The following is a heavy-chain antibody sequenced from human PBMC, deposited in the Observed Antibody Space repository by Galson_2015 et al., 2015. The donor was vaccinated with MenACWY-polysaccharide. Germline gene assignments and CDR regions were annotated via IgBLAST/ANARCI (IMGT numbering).Heavy chain of an antibody. J-gene: IGHJ4*02. V-gene: IGHV4-39*01. CDR3: ARLVGSDYGDYGVDY. Sequence: SETLSLTCTVSGGSISSSSYYWGWIRQPPGKGLEWIGSIYYSGSTYYNPSLKSRVTISVDTSKNQFSLKLSSVTAADTAVYYCARLVGSDYGDYGVDYWGQGTLVTVSS. CDR2: IYYSGST. CDR1: GGSISSSSYY. D-gene: IGHD4-17*01.